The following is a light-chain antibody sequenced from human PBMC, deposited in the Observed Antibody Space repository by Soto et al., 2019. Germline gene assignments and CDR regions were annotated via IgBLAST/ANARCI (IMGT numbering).Light chain of an antibody. Sequence: QSVLIQPASVSGSPGQSITISCTGTSTDVGSYNYVSWYQQHPGKAPKLMIYEVSNRPSGVSNRFSGSKSGNTASLTISGLQAEDEGDYYCGSYKSGSTYVFGTGTKVTVL. CDR1: STDVGSYNY. CDR3: GSYKSGSTYV. J-gene: IGLJ1*01. CDR2: EVS. V-gene: IGLV2-14*01.